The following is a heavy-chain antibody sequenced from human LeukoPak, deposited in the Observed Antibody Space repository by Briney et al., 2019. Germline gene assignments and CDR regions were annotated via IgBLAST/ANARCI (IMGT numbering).Heavy chain of an antibody. Sequence: GGSLRLSCAASGFTFSSYGMSWVRQAPGKGLEWVSSISSSSSYIYYADSVKGRFTISRDNAKNSLYLQMNSLRAEDTAVYYCARAMYSYGYFDYWGQGTLVTVS. J-gene: IGHJ4*02. CDR1: GFTFSSYG. CDR2: ISSSSSYI. D-gene: IGHD5-18*01. V-gene: IGHV3-21*01. CDR3: ARAMYSYGYFDY.